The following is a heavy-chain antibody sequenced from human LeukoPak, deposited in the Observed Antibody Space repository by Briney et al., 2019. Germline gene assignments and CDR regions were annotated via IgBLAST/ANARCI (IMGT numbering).Heavy chain of an antibody. Sequence: QAGGSLRLSCTASGFTFSDYNMNWVRQAPGKGLEWISYNSSRSSTIYYADSVKGRFTISRDNAQNSLHLQMNSLRDEDTAVYYCARDVDTGLVTPPLDYWGQGTLVTVSS. CDR1: GFTFSDYN. J-gene: IGHJ4*02. D-gene: IGHD5-18*01. CDR2: NSSRSSTI. V-gene: IGHV3-48*02. CDR3: ARDVDTGLVTPPLDY.